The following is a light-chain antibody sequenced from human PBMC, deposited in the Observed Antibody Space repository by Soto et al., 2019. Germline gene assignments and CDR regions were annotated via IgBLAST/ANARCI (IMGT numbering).Light chain of an antibody. V-gene: IGKV1-9*01. CDR2: AAS. CDR1: QGISSY. J-gene: IGKJ1*01. CDR3: HQFNNYPRT. Sequence: IQLTQSPSSLSASVGDRVTITCRASQGISSYLAWYQQKPGKAPKLLIYAASTLQSGVPSRFSGSGSGTDFTLTISSLQPEDFGTYYCHQFNNYPRTFGQGTKVDIK.